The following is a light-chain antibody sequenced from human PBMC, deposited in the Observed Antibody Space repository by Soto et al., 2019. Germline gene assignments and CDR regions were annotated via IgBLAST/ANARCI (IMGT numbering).Light chain of an antibody. CDR2: EVS. J-gene: IGLJ3*02. V-gene: IGLV2-23*02. Sequence: QSALTQPASVSGSPGQSITISCTGTSSDVGSYNLVSWYQQHPDKAPKLIIYEVSKWPSGVSSRFSASKSGNTASLTISGLQSEDEADYYCCSYAGSSPWVFGVGTKLTVL. CDR1: SSDVGSYNL. CDR3: CSYAGSSPWV.